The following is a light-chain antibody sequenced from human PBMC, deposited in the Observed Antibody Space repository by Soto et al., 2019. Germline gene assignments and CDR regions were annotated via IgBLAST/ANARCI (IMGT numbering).Light chain of an antibody. CDR3: QQLLSYSIT. J-gene: IGKJ5*01. CDR1: QSIASR. V-gene: IGKV1-9*01. CDR2: AAS. Sequence: TQMTQSPSSLSASVGDRGTSTCRASQSIASRLNWYQQKPGKAPKLLIYAASTLQSGVPLRFSGSGSGTSFTLTISSLQPEDFATYYCQQLLSYSITFGQGTRLEIK.